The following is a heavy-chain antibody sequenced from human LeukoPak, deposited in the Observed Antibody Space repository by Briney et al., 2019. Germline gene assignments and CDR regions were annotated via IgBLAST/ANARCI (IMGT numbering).Heavy chain of an antibody. J-gene: IGHJ1*01. D-gene: IGHD5/OR15-5a*01. CDR3: ARHALATVSDPSFHH. Sequence: SETLSLTCTETGGCTSTPGSCCGWIRQPPGKGLEWIGSLYHSGSTYYKPSLKSRATISVDKSKNQCSLKLRSVTAADTAVYYCARHALATVSDPSFHHWGGGPLVPVSS. CDR1: GGCTSTPGSC. V-gene: IGHV4-39*01. CDR2: LYHSGST.